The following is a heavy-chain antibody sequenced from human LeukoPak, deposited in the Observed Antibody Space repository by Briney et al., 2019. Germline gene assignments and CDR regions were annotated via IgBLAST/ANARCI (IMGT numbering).Heavy chain of an antibody. CDR3: ARGFLFYYDILTGYQTGYYFDY. CDR2: PYHSGST. D-gene: IGHD3-9*01. J-gene: IGHJ4*02. V-gene: IGHV4-38-2*01. Sequence: SETLSLTCAVSVYPISSGYDWGWIRPPPGTGLGWIGRPYHSGSTFYKPSLQQRDNISVHTSKIKFSLKLSSVTAADTAVYYCARGFLFYYDILTGYQTGYYFDYWGQGTLVTVSS. CDR1: VYPISSGYD.